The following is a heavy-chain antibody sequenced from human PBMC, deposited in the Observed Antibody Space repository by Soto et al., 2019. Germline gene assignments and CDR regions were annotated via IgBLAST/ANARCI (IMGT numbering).Heavy chain of an antibody. D-gene: IGHD5-18*01. V-gene: IGHV3-9*01. J-gene: IGHJ4*02. CDR2: ISWNSGSI. CDR3: AKDMGQLWSHFVY. Sequence: EVQLVESGGGLVQPGRSLRLSCAASGFTFDDYAMHWVRQAPGKGLEWVSGISWNSGSIGYADSVKGRFTISRDNAKNSLYLQMNSLRAEDTALYYCAKDMGQLWSHFVYWGQGTLVTVSS. CDR1: GFTFDDYA.